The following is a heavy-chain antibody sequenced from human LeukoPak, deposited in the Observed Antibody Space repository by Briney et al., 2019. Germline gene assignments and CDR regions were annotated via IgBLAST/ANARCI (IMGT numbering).Heavy chain of an antibody. D-gene: IGHD2-15*01. CDR1: GYTFTGYY. J-gene: IGHJ5*02. CDR3: ARDTDQYCSGGSCYSAPNHNWFDP. CDR2: INPNSGGT. V-gene: IGHV1-2*02. Sequence: GASVKVSCKASGYTFTGYYMHWVRQAPGQGLEWMGWINPNSGGTNYAQKFQGRVTMTRDTSISTAYMELSRLRSDDTAVYYCARDTDQYCSGGSCYSAPNHNWFDPWGQGTLVTVSS.